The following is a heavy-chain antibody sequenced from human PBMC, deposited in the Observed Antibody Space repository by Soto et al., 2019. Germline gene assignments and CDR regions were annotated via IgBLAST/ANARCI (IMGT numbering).Heavy chain of an antibody. J-gene: IGHJ4*02. CDR1: GFTFNNAW. CDR2: IKRKTDGGTT. D-gene: IGHD3-22*01. CDR3: TTVFYDSSGYPDY. Sequence: EVQLVESGGGLVKPGGSLRLSCAASGFTFNNAWMNWVRQAPGKGLEWAGRIKRKTDGGTTDYGAPVKGRFTISRDDSKNTLYLQMNSLKTEDTAVYYCTTVFYDSSGYPDYWGQGNLVTVSS. V-gene: IGHV3-15*07.